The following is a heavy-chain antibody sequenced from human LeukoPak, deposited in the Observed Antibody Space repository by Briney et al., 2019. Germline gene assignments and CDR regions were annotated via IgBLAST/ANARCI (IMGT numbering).Heavy chain of an antibody. CDR2: ISYDGDDI. Sequence: GGSLRLSCAVSGYTFSDYGMHWVRQAPGKGLEWVAVISYDGDDIYYTDSVKGRFTISRDNSKNTLFLQMNSLRAEDTAVYYCATDLGSQVLWDLFDYWGQGTLVTVSS. J-gene: IGHJ4*02. CDR1: GYTFSDYG. V-gene: IGHV3-30*03. D-gene: IGHD2/OR15-2a*01. CDR3: ATDLGSQVLWDLFDY.